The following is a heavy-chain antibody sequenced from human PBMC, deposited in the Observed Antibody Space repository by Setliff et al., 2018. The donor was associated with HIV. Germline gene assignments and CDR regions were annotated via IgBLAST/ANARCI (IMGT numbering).Heavy chain of an antibody. CDR2: FDPEDGET. D-gene: IGHD3-10*01. Sequence: GASVKVSCKVSGFTLREVSMHWVRQAPGKGLEWMGYFDPEDGETVYAQKFQGRVTMTEDTSTNTAYMDLSRLTSGDTVVYYCAKVASVTMIRGALGSWGQGTLVTVSS. CDR1: GFTLREVS. V-gene: IGHV1-24*01. J-gene: IGHJ5*01. CDR3: AKVASVTMIRGALGS.